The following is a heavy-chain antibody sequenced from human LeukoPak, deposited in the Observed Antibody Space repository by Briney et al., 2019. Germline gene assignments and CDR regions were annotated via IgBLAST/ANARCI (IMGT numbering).Heavy chain of an antibody. CDR1: GVSFSGYY. CDR3: ARGGIGDSIAFDI. V-gene: IGHV4-34*01. J-gene: IGHJ3*02. CDR2: INHSGST. Sequence: KSSETLCLSCAVYGVSFSGYYWSWIRQPPGTGLEWIGEINHSGSTNYNPSLKSRVTISVDTSKNQFSLKLSSVTAADTAVYYCARGGIGDSIAFDIWGQGTMVTVSS. D-gene: IGHD4-17*01.